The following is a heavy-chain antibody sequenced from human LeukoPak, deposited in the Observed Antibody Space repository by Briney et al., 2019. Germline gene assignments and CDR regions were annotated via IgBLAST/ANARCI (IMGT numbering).Heavy chain of an antibody. CDR2: IYTSGST. V-gene: IGHV4-61*02. J-gene: IGHJ4*02. CDR1: GGSISSGSYY. CDR3: AREVFKYYESSGYSNPYFDY. Sequence: SQTLSLTCTVSGGSISSGSYYWSWIRQPAGKGLEWIGRIYTSGSTNYNPSLKSRVTISVDTSKNQFSLKLSSVTAADTAVYYCAREVFKYYESSGYSNPYFDYWGQGTLVTVSS. D-gene: IGHD3-22*01.